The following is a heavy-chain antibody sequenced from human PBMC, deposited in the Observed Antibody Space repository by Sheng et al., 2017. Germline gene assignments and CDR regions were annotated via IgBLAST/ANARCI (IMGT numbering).Heavy chain of an antibody. CDR1: GGTFSSYA. D-gene: IGHD3-10*01. CDR3: ARGTMVRGVNPQKTRFDP. J-gene: IGHJ5*02. V-gene: IGHV1-69*13. Sequence: QVQLVQSGAEVKKPGSSVKVSCKASGGTFSSYAISWVRQAPGQGLEWMGGIIPIFGTANYAQKFQGRVTITADESTSTAYMELSSLRSEDTAVYYCARGTMVRGVNPQKTRFDPWGQGTLVTVSS. CDR2: IIPIFGTA.